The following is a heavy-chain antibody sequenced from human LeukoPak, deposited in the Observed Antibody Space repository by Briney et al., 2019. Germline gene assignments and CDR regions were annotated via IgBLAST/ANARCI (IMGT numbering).Heavy chain of an antibody. V-gene: IGHV1-18*01. J-gene: IGHJ5*02. CDR1: GYTFTSYG. Sequence: ASVKVSCKASGYTFTSYGISWLRQAPGHGLEWMGWISAYNGNTNYAQKLQGRVTMTTDTSTSTAYMELRSLRSDDTAVYYCAREVQYCSSTSCYGGDWFDPWGQGTLVTVSS. CDR2: ISAYNGNT. D-gene: IGHD2-2*01. CDR3: AREVQYCSSTSCYGGDWFDP.